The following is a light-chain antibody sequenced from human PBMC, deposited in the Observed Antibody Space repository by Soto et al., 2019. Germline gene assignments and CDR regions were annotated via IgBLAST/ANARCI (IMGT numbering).Light chain of an antibody. CDR3: QQYGGSPFT. Sequence: EIVLTQSPGTLSLSPRERATLSCRASQSIFNNYLAWYQQKPGQAPRLLVYGASFRATGIQDRFSGSGSGTDFTLTISRLEPEDFALYYWQQYGGSPFTFGQGTRLDIK. J-gene: IGKJ2*01. CDR1: QSIFNNY. CDR2: GAS. V-gene: IGKV3-20*01.